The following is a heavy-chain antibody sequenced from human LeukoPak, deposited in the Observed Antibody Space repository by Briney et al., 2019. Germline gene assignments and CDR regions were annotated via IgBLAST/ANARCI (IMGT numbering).Heavy chain of an antibody. CDR3: ARRSPDGSYYYFDY. D-gene: IGHD1-26*01. J-gene: IGHJ4*02. Sequence: SETLSLTCTVSGGSISSYYWSWIRQPPGKGLEWIGYIYYSGSTNYNPSLKSRVTISVDTSKNQSSLKLSSVTAADTAVYYCARRSPDGSYYYFDYWGQGTLVTVSS. CDR1: GGSISSYY. V-gene: IGHV4-59*08. CDR2: IYYSGST.